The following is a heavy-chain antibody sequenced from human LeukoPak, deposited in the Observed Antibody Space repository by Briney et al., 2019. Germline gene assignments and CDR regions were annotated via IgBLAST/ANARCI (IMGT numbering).Heavy chain of an antibody. D-gene: IGHD1-1*01. CDR1: GFTFSNYA. J-gene: IGHJ4*02. CDR3: AKHWRGPYRPADY. CDR2: ISGGGGGT. V-gene: IGHV3-23*01. Sequence: GGSLRLSCAVSGFTFSNYAMSWVRQAPGKGGEWVSAISGGGGGTYYADSVKGRFTISKDSSKNTVSLQMNSLSPDDTAMYYCAKHWRGPYRPADYWGQGTLVTVSS.